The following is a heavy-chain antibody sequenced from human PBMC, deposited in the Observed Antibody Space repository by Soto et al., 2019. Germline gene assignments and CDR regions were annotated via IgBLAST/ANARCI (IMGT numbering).Heavy chain of an antibody. D-gene: IGHD2-15*01. Sequence: SVKVSCKASGGTFSSYAISWVRQAPGQGLEWMGGIIPIFGTANYAQKFQGRVTITADESTSTAYMELSSLRSEDTAVYYCARDIRDLLGYCSGGSCFYYYYGMDVWGQGTTVTVSS. CDR3: ARDIRDLLGYCSGGSCFYYYYGMDV. CDR1: GGTFSSYA. J-gene: IGHJ6*02. V-gene: IGHV1-69*13. CDR2: IIPIFGTA.